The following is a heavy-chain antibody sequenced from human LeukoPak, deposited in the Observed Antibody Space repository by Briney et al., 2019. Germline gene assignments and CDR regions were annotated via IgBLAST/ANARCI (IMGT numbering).Heavy chain of an antibody. CDR2: IYYSGST. CDR1: GGSISSGDYY. CDR3: ARGPRYCSSTSCYRPYYFDY. V-gene: IGHV4-30-4*08. Sequence: TLSLTCTVSGGSISSGDYYWSWIRQPPGKGLEWIGYIYYSGSTYYNPSLKSRVTISVDTSKNQFSLKLSSVTAADTAVYYCARGPRYCSSTSCYRPYYFDYWGQGTLVTVSS. D-gene: IGHD2-2*02. J-gene: IGHJ4*02.